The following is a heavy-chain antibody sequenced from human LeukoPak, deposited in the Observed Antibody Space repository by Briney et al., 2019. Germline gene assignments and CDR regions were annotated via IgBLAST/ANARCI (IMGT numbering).Heavy chain of an antibody. J-gene: IGHJ5*02. V-gene: IGHV3-21*01. CDR3: ARDSSGSFNWFDP. CDR1: GFTFRSYS. CDR2: ISSSSSYI. D-gene: IGHD6-19*01. Sequence: GGSLRLSCAASGFTFRSYSMNWVRQAPGKGLEWVSSISSSSSYIYYADSVKGRFTISRDNAKNSLYLQMNSLRAEDMAVYYCARDSSGSFNWFDPWGQGTLVTVSS.